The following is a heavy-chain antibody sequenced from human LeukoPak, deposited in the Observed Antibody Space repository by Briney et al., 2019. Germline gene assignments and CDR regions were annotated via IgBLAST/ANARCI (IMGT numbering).Heavy chain of an antibody. CDR2: IKEDGSEK. CDR3: ARGGVRRGWYDY. D-gene: IGHD1-14*01. V-gene: IGHV3-7*01. J-gene: IGHJ4*02. CDR1: GFTFSTYW. Sequence: PGGSLRLSCAASGFTFSTYWMHWVRQDPGEGLEWVANIKEDGSEKYYVDSVKGRFTISRDNAKNSLYLQMNSLRAEDTAVHYCARGGVRRGWYDYWGQGTLVTVSS.